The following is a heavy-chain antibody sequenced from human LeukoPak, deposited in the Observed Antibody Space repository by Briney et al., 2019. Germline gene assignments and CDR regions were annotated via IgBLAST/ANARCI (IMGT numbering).Heavy chain of an antibody. J-gene: IGHJ4*02. CDR1: GGSISSYY. Sequence: SETLSLTCTVSGGSISSYYWSWIRQPAGKGLEWIGRIYTSGSTNYNPSLKSRVTMSVDTSKNQFSLRLSSVTAADTAVYYCARTPSIAAAGIFDNWGQGTLVTVSS. V-gene: IGHV4-4*07. CDR2: IYTSGST. D-gene: IGHD6-13*01. CDR3: ARTPSIAAAGIFDN.